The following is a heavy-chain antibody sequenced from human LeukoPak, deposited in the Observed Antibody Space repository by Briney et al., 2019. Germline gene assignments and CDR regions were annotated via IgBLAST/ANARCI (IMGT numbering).Heavy chain of an antibody. V-gene: IGHV4-34*01. CDR3: ARGYCSGGSCYSYYYYNYMDV. Sequence: SETLSLTCVVYGGSFSGYYWSWLRQPPGKGLEWIGEINHSGSTNYNPSLKSRVTISVDTSKNQFSLKLSSVTAADTAVYYCARGYCSGGSCYSYYYYNYMDVWGKGTTVTVSS. CDR1: GGSFSGYY. J-gene: IGHJ6*03. D-gene: IGHD2-15*01. CDR2: INHSGST.